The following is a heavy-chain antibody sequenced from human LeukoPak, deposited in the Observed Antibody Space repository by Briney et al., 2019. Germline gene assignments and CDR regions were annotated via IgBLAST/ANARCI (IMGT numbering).Heavy chain of an antibody. Sequence: SVKVSCKASGGTFSSYAISWVRQAPGQGLEWMGRIIPIFGTANHAQKFQGRVTITADKSTSTAYMELSSLRSEDTAVYYCARDQDIVVVPATPFDPWGQGTLVTVSS. CDR1: GGTFSSYA. J-gene: IGHJ5*02. V-gene: IGHV1-69*06. CDR3: ARDQDIVVVPATPFDP. CDR2: IIPIFGTA. D-gene: IGHD2-2*01.